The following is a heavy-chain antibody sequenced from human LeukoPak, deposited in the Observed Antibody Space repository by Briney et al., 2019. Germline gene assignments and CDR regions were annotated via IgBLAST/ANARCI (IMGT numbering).Heavy chain of an antibody. V-gene: IGHV4-31*03. J-gene: IGHJ4*02. CDR3: ARHPLETRNNTAVSRLAFDY. D-gene: IGHD1/OR15-1a*01. Sequence: SETLSLTCTVSGGSISSGGYYWSWIRQHPGKGLEWIGYIYYSGSTYYNPSLKSRVTISVDTSKNQFSLKLTSVTAADTAVYYCARHPLETRNNTAVSRLAFDYWGRGTLVTVSS. CDR2: IYYSGST. CDR1: GGSISSGGYY.